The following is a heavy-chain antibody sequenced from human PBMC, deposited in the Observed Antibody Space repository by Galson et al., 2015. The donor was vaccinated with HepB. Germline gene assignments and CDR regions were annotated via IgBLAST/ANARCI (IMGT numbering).Heavy chain of an antibody. D-gene: IGHD3-3*01. J-gene: IGHJ5*02. V-gene: IGHV1-58*02. CDR3: AAAPDFWSGYYNNWFDP. CDR1: GFTFTSSA. Sequence: SVKVSCKASGFTFTSSAMQWVRQARGQRLEWIGWIVVGSGNTNYAQKFQERVTITRDMSTSTAYMELSSLRSEDTAVYYCAAAPDFWSGYYNNWFDPWGQGTLVTVSS. CDR2: IVVGSGNT.